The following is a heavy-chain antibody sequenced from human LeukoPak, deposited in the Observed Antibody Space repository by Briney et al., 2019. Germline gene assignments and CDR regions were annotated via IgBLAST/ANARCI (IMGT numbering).Heavy chain of an antibody. V-gene: IGHV3-48*03. CDR2: ISSSGNTR. D-gene: IGHD1-14*01. J-gene: IGHJ4*02. CDR1: GFTFSNYE. Sequence: GGSLRLSCAASGFTFSNYEMNWVRQAPGKGLEWVSFISSSGNTRYYADSVRGRFTISRDNAKNSVYLQMNSLRAEDTAVYYCARQAETYLDYWGQGTLVTVSS. CDR3: ARQAETYLDY.